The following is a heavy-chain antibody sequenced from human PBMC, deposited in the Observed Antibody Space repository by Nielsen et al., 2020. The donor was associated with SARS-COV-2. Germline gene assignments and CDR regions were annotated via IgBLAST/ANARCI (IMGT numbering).Heavy chain of an antibody. J-gene: IGHJ4*02. V-gene: IGHV3-9*01. Sequence: SLKISCAASGFTFDDYAMHWVRQAPGKGLEWVSGISWNSGSIAYADSVKGRFTISRDNAKNTLYLQMNSLRAEDTAMYYCAREHGWVYFDYWGQGTLVSVST. D-gene: IGHD1-26*01. CDR2: ISWNSGSI. CDR3: AREHGWVYFDY. CDR1: GFTFDDYA.